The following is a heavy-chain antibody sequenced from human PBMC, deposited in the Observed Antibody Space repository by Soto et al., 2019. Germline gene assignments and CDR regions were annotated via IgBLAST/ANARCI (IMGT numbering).Heavy chain of an antibody. V-gene: IGHV3-74*01. CDR1: GLTFSSYW. J-gene: IGHJ6*02. CDR2: IYTDGSRT. D-gene: IGHD3-16*01. Sequence: EVQLVESGGGLVQPGGSLRLSCAASGLTFSSYWMHWVRQAPGKGLVWVSRIYTDGSRTNYADSVKGRFTISRDNAKNTLYLQINSLRAVDTAVYYCARGLMHLYGMDVWGQGTTVTVSS. CDR3: ARGLMHLYGMDV.